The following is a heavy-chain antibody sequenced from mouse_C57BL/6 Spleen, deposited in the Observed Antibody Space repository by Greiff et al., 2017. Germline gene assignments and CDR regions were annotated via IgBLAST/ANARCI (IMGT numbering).Heavy chain of an antibody. Sequence: VKLQQPGAELVRPGSSVKLSCKASGYTFTSYWMHWVKQRPIQGLEWIGNIDPSDSETHYNQKFKGKATLTVDKSSSTAYMQRSSLTSEDSAVYYCARWGWYYFDYWGQGTTLTVSS. V-gene: IGHV1-52*01. CDR3: ARWGWYYFDY. J-gene: IGHJ2*01. D-gene: IGHD3-3*01. CDR2: IDPSDSET. CDR1: GYTFTSYW.